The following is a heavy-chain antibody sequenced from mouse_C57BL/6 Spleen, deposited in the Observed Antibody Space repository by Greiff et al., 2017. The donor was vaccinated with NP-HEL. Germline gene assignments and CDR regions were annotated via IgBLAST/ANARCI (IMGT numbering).Heavy chain of an antibody. CDR2: IYPGSGNT. Sequence: VQLQQSGAELVRPGASVKLSCKASGYTFTDYYINWVKQRPGQGLEWIARIYPGSGNTYYNEKFKGKATLTAEKSSSTAYMQLSSLTSEDSAVYFCARGGLYYSNYDAMDYWGQGTSVTVSS. CDR3: ARGGLYYSNYDAMDY. D-gene: IGHD2-5*01. J-gene: IGHJ4*01. V-gene: IGHV1-76*01. CDR1: GYTFTDYY.